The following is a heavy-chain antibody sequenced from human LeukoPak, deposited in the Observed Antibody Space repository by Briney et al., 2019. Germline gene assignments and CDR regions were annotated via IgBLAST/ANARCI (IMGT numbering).Heavy chain of an antibody. CDR2: ISYDGSNK. V-gene: IGHV3-30*03. CDR1: GFTFSSYG. J-gene: IGHJ4*02. CDR3: ASGTTFDY. D-gene: IGHD1-7*01. Sequence: GRSLRLSCAASGFTFSSYGMHWVRQAPGKGLEWVAVISYDGSNKYYADSVKGRFTISRDNSKNTLYLQVNSLRAEDTAVYYCASGTTFDYWGQGTLVTVSS.